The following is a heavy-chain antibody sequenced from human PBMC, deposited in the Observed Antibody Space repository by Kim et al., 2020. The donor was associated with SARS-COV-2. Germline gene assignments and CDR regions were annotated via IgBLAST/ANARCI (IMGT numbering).Heavy chain of an antibody. J-gene: IGHJ6*02. V-gene: IGHV4-59*01. Sequence: SETLSLTCTVSGGSINPYYWSWIRQPPGKGLEWIGYIYYTGSTSYNPALKSRVTISVDTSKNQFSLKLSSVTAADTAVYYCARYNPLQMWFGESNYKEYGMDVWGQGTTVTVSS. CDR1: GGSINPYY. CDR2: IYYTGST. CDR3: ARYNPLQMWFGESNYKEYGMDV. D-gene: IGHD3-10*01.